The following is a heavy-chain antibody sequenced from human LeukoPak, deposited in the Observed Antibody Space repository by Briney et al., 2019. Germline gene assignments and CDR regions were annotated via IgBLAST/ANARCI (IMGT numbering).Heavy chain of an antibody. D-gene: IGHD6-19*01. CDR3: ARDPLAVAGISPNWFDP. CDR2: IYYSGAT. V-gene: IGHV4-39*07. CDR1: GGSISRNSDY. J-gene: IGHJ5*02. Sequence: SETLSFTCTVSGGSISRNSDYWGWIRQPPGKGLEWIGSIYYSGATHYNPSLKSRLTISVDTSKNQFSLKLSSVTAADTAVYYCARDPLAVAGISPNWFDPWGQGTLVTVSS.